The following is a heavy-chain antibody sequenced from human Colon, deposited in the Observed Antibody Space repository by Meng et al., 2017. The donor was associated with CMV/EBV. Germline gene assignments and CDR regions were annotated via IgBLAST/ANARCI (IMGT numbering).Heavy chain of an antibody. CDR3: ARPRGYCSGGSCFPSDY. CDR1: GFTFSSYW. D-gene: IGHD2-15*01. CDR2: IRQDGNEI. Sequence: GESLKIFCAASGFTFSSYWMSWVRQAPGKGLEWVANIRQDGNEIYYVDSVKGRFTISRDNAKSSLYLQMNSLRADDTAVYYCARPRGYCSGGSCFPSDYWGQGTLVTVSS. J-gene: IGHJ4*02. V-gene: IGHV3-7*01.